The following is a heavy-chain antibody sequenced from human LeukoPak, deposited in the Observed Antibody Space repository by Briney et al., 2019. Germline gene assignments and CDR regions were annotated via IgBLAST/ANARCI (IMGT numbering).Heavy chain of an antibody. J-gene: IGHJ4*02. CDR3: ARDVNLKQLAD. Sequence: GGSLRLSCVASGFSFDSYGMHWVRQAPGKGLEWVAFIRYDGNKEDYADSVKGRFTISKDNSKNTLYLQVNSLRPEDTAVYYCARDVNLKQLADWGQGTLVTVSS. CDR2: IRYDGNKE. V-gene: IGHV3-30*02. CDR1: GFSFDSYG. D-gene: IGHD1-1*01.